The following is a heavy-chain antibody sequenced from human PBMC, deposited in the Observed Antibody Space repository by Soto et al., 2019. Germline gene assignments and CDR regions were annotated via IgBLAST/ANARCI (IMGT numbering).Heavy chain of an antibody. CDR2: IFPADSDT. Sequence: PRESLKISCGASGYSFPGFWIGWVRQMPGKGLEWMGIIFPADSDTRYSPSFQGQVTISVDKSISTAYLQWSSLKASDTAMYYCARRGAGYNYDYWGQGTLVTVSS. CDR3: ARRGAGYNYDY. CDR1: GYSFPGFW. V-gene: IGHV5-51*01. J-gene: IGHJ4*02. D-gene: IGHD5-12*01.